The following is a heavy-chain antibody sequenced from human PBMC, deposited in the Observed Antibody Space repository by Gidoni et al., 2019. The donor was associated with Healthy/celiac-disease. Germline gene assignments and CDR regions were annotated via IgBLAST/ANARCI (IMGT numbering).Heavy chain of an antibody. Sequence: QVQLVESGGGVVQPGRSLRLSCAASGFTFSSYGMHWVRQAPGKGLEWVAVISYDGSNKYYADSVKGRFTISRDNSKNTLYLQMNSLRAEDTAVYYCAKSAGYHPTGGAFDIWGQGTMVTVSS. CDR2: ISYDGSNK. D-gene: IGHD5-18*01. V-gene: IGHV3-30*18. CDR3: AKSAGYHPTGGAFDI. J-gene: IGHJ3*02. CDR1: GFTFSSYG.